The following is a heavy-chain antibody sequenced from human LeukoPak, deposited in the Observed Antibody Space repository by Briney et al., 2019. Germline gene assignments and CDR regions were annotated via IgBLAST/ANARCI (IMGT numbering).Heavy chain of an antibody. CDR3: ARSLPSDYYGSGSHDH. Sequence: SETLSLTCTVSGGSFSSSNYYWSWIRQPPGKGLEWIGYIYYSGSTNYNPSLKSRVTISVDTSKNQFSLKLSSVTAADTAVYYCARSLPSDYYGSGSHDHWGQGTLVTVSS. CDR1: GGSFSSSNYY. CDR2: IYYSGST. V-gene: IGHV4-61*01. J-gene: IGHJ4*02. D-gene: IGHD3-10*01.